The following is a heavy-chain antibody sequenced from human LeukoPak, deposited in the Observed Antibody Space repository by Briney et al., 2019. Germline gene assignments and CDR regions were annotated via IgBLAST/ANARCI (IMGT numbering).Heavy chain of an antibody. Sequence: SETLSLTCTVSGGSISSYYWSWVRQPPGKGLEWIGYIYYSGSTNYNPSLKRRGTISVDTSKNQFSLKLRSVTAADTAVYYCARGQWLVQGYNWFDPWGQGTLVTVSS. CDR2: IYYSGST. CDR3: ARGQWLVQGYNWFDP. V-gene: IGHV4-59*01. D-gene: IGHD6-19*01. CDR1: GGSISSYY. J-gene: IGHJ5*02.